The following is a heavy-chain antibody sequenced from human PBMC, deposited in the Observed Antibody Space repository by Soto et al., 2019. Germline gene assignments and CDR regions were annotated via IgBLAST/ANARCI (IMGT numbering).Heavy chain of an antibody. J-gene: IGHJ4*02. CDR1: GGTFSSYT. CDR3: ARDHLYYDSSCYPEDY. D-gene: IGHD3-22*01. CDR2: IIPILGIA. V-gene: IGHV1-69*08. Sequence: QVQLVQSGAEVKKPGSSVKVSCKASGGTFSSYTISWGRQAPGQGLEWRGRIIPILGIANYAQKFQGRVTITADKSTSTAYMELSSLRTEDTAVYYCARDHLYYDSSCYPEDYWGQGTLVTVYS.